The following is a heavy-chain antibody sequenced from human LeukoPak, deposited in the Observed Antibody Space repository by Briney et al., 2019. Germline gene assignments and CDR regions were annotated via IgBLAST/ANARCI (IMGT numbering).Heavy chain of an antibody. Sequence: PGGSLRLSCAASGFTFSSYSMNWVRQAPGKGLEWVSYISSSSSTIYYADSVKGRFTISRDNAKNSLYLQMNSLRAEDTAVYYCARSFREGFYYYYGMDVWGQGTTVTVSS. J-gene: IGHJ6*02. V-gene: IGHV3-48*01. CDR3: ARSFREGFYYYYGMDV. D-gene: IGHD3-10*01. CDR2: ISSSSSTI. CDR1: GFTFSSYS.